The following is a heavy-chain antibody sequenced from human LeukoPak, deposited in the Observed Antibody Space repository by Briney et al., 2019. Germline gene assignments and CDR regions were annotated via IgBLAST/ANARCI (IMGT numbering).Heavy chain of an antibody. J-gene: IGHJ6*02. D-gene: IGHD1-7*01. CDR1: GFTFSTYD. V-gene: IGHV3-13*04. Sequence: GGSLRLSCAASGFTFSTYDMHWVRQVTRKGLEWVSAIGAGEDTYYLGSVKGRFTISRENAKNVLYLQMSSLRVEDTAVYYCVREIRETVITRHYYYGIDVWGQGITVTVSS. CDR2: IGAGEDT. CDR3: VREIRETVITRHYYYGIDV.